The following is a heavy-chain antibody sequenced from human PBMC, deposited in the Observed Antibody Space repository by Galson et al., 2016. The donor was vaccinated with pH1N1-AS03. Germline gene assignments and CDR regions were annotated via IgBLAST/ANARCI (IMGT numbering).Heavy chain of an antibody. D-gene: IGHD2/OR15-2a*01. CDR3: VIWLITTTLPLLGDS. V-gene: IGHV3-23*01. CDR2: ISGNGVNT. Sequence: SWIRQPPGKGLEWVSTISGNGVNTYYADSVRGRFTISRDNSRNTVYLQMNGLRTEDTALYYCVIWLITTTLPLLGDSWGQGTLVTVSS. J-gene: IGHJ4*02.